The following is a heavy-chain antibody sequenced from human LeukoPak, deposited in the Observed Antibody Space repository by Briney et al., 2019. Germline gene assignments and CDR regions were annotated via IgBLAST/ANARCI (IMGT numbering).Heavy chain of an antibody. D-gene: IGHD3-3*01. Sequence: PSETLSLTCTVSGGSISSGSYYWRWIRQPAGKGLEWIGRIYTSGSTNHNPSLKSRVTISVDTSKNQFSLKLSSVTAADTAVYYCARRGRWSGYYTGSAFDIWGQGTMVTVSS. CDR2: IYTSGST. J-gene: IGHJ3*02. CDR1: GGSISSGSYY. CDR3: ARRGRWSGYYTGSAFDI. V-gene: IGHV4-61*02.